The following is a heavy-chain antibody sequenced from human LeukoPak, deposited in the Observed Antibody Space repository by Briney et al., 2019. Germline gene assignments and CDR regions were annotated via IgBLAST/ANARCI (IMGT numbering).Heavy chain of an antibody. V-gene: IGHV3-21*04. J-gene: IGHJ4*02. CDR2: ISPSRDNV. Sequence: GGSLRLSCVASGFTFSRSGMNWVRQAPGKGLEWVSSISPSRDNVHYADSVKGRFTISRDNGNNSLFLHMNILRAEDTAVYYCARELHGFWSERGNFDYWGQGTLVTVSS. CDR1: GFTFSRSG. D-gene: IGHD3-3*01. CDR3: ARELHGFWSERGNFDY.